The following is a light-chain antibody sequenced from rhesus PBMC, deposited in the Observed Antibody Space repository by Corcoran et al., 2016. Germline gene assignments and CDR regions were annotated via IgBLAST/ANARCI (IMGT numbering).Light chain of an antibody. CDR3: QQSSNFWT. J-gene: IGKJ1*01. CDR1: QSVGYF. CDR2: GAS. Sequence: EIVVTQSPATLSLSPGERATLSCRASQSVGYFLAWFHQKPGQAPRLLIYGASTRATGIPDRFSGRGAGTYVTLTISRLEPEDVGLYYCQQSSNFWTFGQGTKVEIK. V-gene: IGKV3-24*04.